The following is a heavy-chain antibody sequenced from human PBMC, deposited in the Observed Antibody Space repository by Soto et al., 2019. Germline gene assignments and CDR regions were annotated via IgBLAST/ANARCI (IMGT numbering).Heavy chain of an antibody. CDR1: GGSFSGYY. Sequence: SETLSLTCAVYGGSFSGYYWSWIRQPPGKGLEWIGEINHSGSTNYSPSFQGHVTITVDKSTSTAYLQWNTLKASDTAMYYCARHISNFRYYYYAMDVWGQGTTVTVSS. D-gene: IGHD4-4*01. V-gene: IGHV4-34*01. CDR2: INHSGST. J-gene: IGHJ6*02. CDR3: ARHISNFRYYYYAMDV.